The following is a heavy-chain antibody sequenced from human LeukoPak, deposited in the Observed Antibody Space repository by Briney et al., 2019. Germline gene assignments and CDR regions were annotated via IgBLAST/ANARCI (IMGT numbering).Heavy chain of an antibody. CDR3: ARDPGPNRDLPFDY. Sequence: RPSETLSLTCAVYGVSFSGYYWSWIRQPPGKGLEWIGYIYHSGSTYYNPSLKSRVTISVDTSKNQFSLKLSSVTAADTAVYYCARDPGPNRDLPFDYWGQGTLVTVSS. J-gene: IGHJ4*02. CDR2: IYHSGST. D-gene: IGHD3-10*01. V-gene: IGHV4-59*01. CDR1: GVSFSGYY.